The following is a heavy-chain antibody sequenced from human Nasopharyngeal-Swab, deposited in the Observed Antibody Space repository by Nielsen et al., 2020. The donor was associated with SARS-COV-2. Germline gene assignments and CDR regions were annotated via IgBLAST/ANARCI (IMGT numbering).Heavy chain of an antibody. CDR1: GYSISSGYY. Sequence: SETLSLTCTVSGYSISSGYYWAWTRQPPGKGLEWIGSIYHGGSTYYTPSLESRVTISVDTSNNHFSLKLTSVTAANTAVYYYARELSNTPKYNWFDPWGQGTLVTVSS. CDR2: IYHGGST. V-gene: IGHV4-38-2*02. CDR3: ARELSNTPKYNWFDP. J-gene: IGHJ5*02. D-gene: IGHD5-18*01.